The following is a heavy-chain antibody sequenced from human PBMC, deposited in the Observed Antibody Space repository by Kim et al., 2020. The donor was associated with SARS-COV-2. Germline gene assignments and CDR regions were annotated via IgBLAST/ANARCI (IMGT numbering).Heavy chain of an antibody. V-gene: IGHV3-23*01. J-gene: IGHJ3*02. CDR1: GFTFDSYA. CDR2: ISGGGVKT. Sequence: GGSLRLSCAASGFTFDSYAMSWVRQAPGKGLEWVSYISGGGVKTFYAGSVKGRFTISRDNSKNTLFLQLNSLRAEDTALYYCAKCHSGWGNDALDIWGLGTRVTVSS. D-gene: IGHD3-10*01. CDR3: AKCHSGWGNDALDI.